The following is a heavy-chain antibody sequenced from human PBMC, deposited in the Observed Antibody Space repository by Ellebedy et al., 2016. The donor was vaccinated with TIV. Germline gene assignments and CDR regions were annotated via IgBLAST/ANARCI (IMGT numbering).Heavy chain of an antibody. V-gene: IGHV3-49*03. Sequence: PGGSLRLSCAASGFTFSDYYMSWIRQAPGKGLEWVSFIRSKAFGGTTEYAASVKGRFTISRDDSQCIAYLQMNSLKTEDTAMYYCAKAAQGSFWNGYSTGYWGQGTLVTVSS. CDR3: AKAAQGSFWNGYSTGY. CDR1: GFTFSDYY. J-gene: IGHJ4*02. D-gene: IGHD3-3*01. CDR2: IRSKAFGGTT.